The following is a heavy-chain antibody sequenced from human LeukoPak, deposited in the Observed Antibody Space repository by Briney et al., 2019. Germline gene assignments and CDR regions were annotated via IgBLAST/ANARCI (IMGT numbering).Heavy chain of an antibody. CDR1: GDSISNHY. Sequence: PSETLSLTCTASGDSISNHYWSWIRQPPGKGLVWIGYIFYSGSTHYNPSLKSRVTMSVDTSKNQFSLRLSSVTPADTAVYYCARDRGEGIVGTFDYWGQGTLVTVSS. V-gene: IGHV4-59*11. CDR3: ARDRGEGIVGTFDY. J-gene: IGHJ4*02. D-gene: IGHD1-26*01. CDR2: IFYSGST.